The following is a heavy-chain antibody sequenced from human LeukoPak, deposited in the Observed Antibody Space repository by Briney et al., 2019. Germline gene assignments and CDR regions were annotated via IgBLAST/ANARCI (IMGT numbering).Heavy chain of an antibody. CDR1: GDSVSSYY. CDR2: ISHSGST. D-gene: IGHD1-1*01. V-gene: IGHV4-34*01. Sequence: SETLSLTCSVSGDSVSSYYWSWIRQPPGKGLEWIGEISHSGSTNYNPSLKSRVTISVDTSKNQFSLKLSSVTAADTAVYYCARVSWFPGTSYYYMDVWGKGTTVTVSS. CDR3: ARVSWFPGTSYYYMDV. J-gene: IGHJ6*03.